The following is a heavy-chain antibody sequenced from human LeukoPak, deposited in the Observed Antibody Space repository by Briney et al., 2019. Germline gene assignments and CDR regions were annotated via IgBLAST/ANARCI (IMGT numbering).Heavy chain of an antibody. Sequence: SETLSLTCTVSGGSISSYYWSWIRQPPGKGLEWIGYIYYSGSTNYNPSLKSRVTISVDTSKNQFSLKLSSVTAADTAVYYCARESDSSGYYPDYWGQGTLVTVSS. CDR1: GGSISSYY. J-gene: IGHJ4*02. CDR3: ARESDSSGYYPDY. D-gene: IGHD3-22*01. CDR2: IYYSGST. V-gene: IGHV4-59*01.